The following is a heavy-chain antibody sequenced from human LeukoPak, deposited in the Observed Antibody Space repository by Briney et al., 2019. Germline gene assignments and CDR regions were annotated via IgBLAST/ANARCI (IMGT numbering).Heavy chain of an antibody. J-gene: IGHJ5*02. D-gene: IGHD2-15*01. Sequence: SETLSLTCTVSGGSISSSSYYWGWIRQPPGKGLEWIGSIYYSGSTYYNPSLKSRVTISVDTSKNQFSLKLSSVTAADTAVYYCARKRGLNWFDPWGQGTLVTVSS. CDR2: IYYSGST. CDR1: GGSISSSSYY. V-gene: IGHV4-39*07. CDR3: ARKRGLNWFDP.